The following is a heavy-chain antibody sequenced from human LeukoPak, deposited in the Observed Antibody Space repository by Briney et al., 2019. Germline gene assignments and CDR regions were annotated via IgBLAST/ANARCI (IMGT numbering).Heavy chain of an antibody. Sequence: GASVKVSCKASGYTFTSYAMNWVRQAPGQGLEWMGGIIPIFGTASFAQKFQGRVTITADESTGTAYMELSSLRSEDTAVYYCARVVTPRYCSTPSCYWKGWFDPWGQGTLVTVSS. J-gene: IGHJ5*02. V-gene: IGHV1-69*13. CDR1: GYTFTSYA. D-gene: IGHD2-2*01. CDR2: IIPIFGTA. CDR3: ARVVTPRYCSTPSCYWKGWFDP.